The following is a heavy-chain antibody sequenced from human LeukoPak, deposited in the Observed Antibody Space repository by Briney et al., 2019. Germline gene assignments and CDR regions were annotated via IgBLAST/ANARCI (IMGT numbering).Heavy chain of an antibody. Sequence: ASVTVSCKASGYTFTGYYMHWVRQAPGQGLEWMGWINPNSGGTNYAQKFQGRVTMTRDTSISTAYMELSRLRSDDTAVYYCAIVLRYFVPFDYWGRGTLVTVSS. J-gene: IGHJ4*02. V-gene: IGHV1-2*02. CDR3: AIVLRYFVPFDY. CDR2: INPNSGGT. CDR1: GYTFTGYY. D-gene: IGHD3-9*01.